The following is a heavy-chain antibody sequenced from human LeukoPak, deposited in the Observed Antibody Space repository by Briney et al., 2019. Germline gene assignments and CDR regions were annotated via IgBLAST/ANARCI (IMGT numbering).Heavy chain of an antibody. CDR1: GFSVITDY. Sequence: GGSLRLSCAASGFSVITDYMTWVRQAPGQGMEWVSTLYSSGNTYYADSVKGRFTVSRDNSKNTLFLEMSSLRAEGTAVYFCARGWGSFENWGQGTLVAVSS. D-gene: IGHD7-27*01. V-gene: IGHV3-53*01. CDR2: LYSSGNT. J-gene: IGHJ4*02. CDR3: ARGWGSFEN.